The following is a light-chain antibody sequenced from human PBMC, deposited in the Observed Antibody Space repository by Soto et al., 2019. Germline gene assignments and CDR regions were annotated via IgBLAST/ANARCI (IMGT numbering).Light chain of an antibody. CDR3: AAWDDSLNGWV. V-gene: IGLV1-40*01. CDR1: RSNIGAGYD. Sequence: QSVLTQPPSVSGAPGQRVTISCTGSRSNIGAGYDVHWYQQLPGTAPKLLIYVTNNRPSGVPDRFSGSKSGTSASLAISGLQSEDEADYYCAAWDDSLNGWVFGGGTKVTVL. J-gene: IGLJ3*02. CDR2: VTN.